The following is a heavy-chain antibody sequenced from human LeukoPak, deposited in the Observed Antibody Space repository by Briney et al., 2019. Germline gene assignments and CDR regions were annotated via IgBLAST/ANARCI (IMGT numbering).Heavy chain of an antibody. J-gene: IGHJ4*02. CDR3: ASTDIPSYYFDY. CDR2: VIPILGIA. V-gene: IGHV1-69*02. D-gene: IGHD2-15*01. CDR1: GGTFSSYT. Sequence: SVKVSCKASGGTFSSYTISWVRQAPGQGLEWMGRVIPILGIANYAQKFQGRVTITADKSTSTAYMELSSLRSEDTAVYYCASTDIPSYYFDYWGQGTLVTVSS.